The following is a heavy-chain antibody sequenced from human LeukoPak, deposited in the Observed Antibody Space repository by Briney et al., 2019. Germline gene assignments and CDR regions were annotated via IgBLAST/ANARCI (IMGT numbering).Heavy chain of an antibody. V-gene: IGHV4-34*01. J-gene: IGHJ4*02. Sequence: PGGSLRLSCAASGFTFSNAWMSWVRQSPGKGLEWIGEINHRGSTNLNPSLKSRVTLSVDTSKHQFSLKLTSVTAADAAVYYCASSVGSTDYWGQGTLVTVSS. CDR2: INHRGST. CDR1: GFTFSNAW. CDR3: ASSVGSTDY. D-gene: IGHD1-26*01.